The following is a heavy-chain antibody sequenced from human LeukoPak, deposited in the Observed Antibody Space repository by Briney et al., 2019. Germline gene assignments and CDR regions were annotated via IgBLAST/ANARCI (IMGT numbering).Heavy chain of an antibody. Sequence: ASVKVSCKASGYAFTTSDINWVRQATGQGLEWMGWMSPYGGNTRYAQKFQARITITRNTSASTAYMELSSLTSEDTAVYYCARGGSFGLKANLDSWGQGTLVTVSS. CDR1: GYAFTTSD. V-gene: IGHV1-8*01. D-gene: IGHD3/OR15-3a*01. CDR2: MSPYGGNT. J-gene: IGHJ4*02. CDR3: ARGGSFGLKANLDS.